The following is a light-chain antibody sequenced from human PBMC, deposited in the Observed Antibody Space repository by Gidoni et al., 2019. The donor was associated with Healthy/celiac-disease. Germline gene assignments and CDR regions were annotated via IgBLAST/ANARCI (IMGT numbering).Light chain of an antibody. J-gene: IGKJ5*01. CDR3: QQRSNWPPIT. V-gene: IGKV3-11*01. CDR1: QSVSSD. Sequence: EIVFTQSPANLSLSPGERATLSCRASQSVSSDLAWYQKKPGQAPRLIIYDASNRATGIPARFSGSGSGTDFTLTISSLEPEDFAVYYCQQRSNWPPITFGQGTRLEIK. CDR2: DAS.